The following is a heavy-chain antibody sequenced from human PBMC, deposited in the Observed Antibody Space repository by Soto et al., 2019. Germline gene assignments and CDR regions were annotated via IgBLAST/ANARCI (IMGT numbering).Heavy chain of an antibody. Sequence: ASVKVSCKVSGYTLTEFSMHWVRQAPGKGLEWMGGFDPEDGETIYAQKFQGRVTMTEDTSTDTAYMELSSLGSEDTAVYYCATEGRDGYNLRGYYYYGMDVWGQGATVTVSS. J-gene: IGHJ6*02. D-gene: IGHD5-12*01. V-gene: IGHV1-24*01. CDR2: FDPEDGET. CDR3: ATEGRDGYNLRGYYYYGMDV. CDR1: GYTLTEFS.